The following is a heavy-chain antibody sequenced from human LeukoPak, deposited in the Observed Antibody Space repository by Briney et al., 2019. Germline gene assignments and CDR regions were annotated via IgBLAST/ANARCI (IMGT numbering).Heavy chain of an antibody. CDR1: GFTFSISS. J-gene: IGHJ4*02. CDR3: ARDREYFDN. V-gene: IGHV3-21*01. Sequence: PGGSLRLSCAASGFTFSISSMNWVRQAPGKGLEWLSSITSSSNYIYSADSANGRYTNSTDNVQNSLYLQMNSLRAEDTAMYYCARDREYFDNWGQGTLVTVSS. CDR2: ITSSSNYI.